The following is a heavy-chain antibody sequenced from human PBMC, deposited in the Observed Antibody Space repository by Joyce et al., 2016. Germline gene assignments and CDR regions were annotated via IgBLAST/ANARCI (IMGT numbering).Heavy chain of an antibody. V-gene: IGHV3-72*01. CDR1: GCRFSDHY. Sequence: EVQLVESGGALVQPGGSLRLPCAASGCRFSDHYMDWGRQAPGKGLEWVGRTRDNRNSYSTVYAASVRGRFTISRDDSENSLFLQMNSLRTEDTAIYYCVRTAGAGAFGFDSWGPGTLITVSS. CDR2: TRDNRNSYST. CDR3: VRTAGAGAFGFDS. D-gene: IGHD2-8*02. J-gene: IGHJ4*02.